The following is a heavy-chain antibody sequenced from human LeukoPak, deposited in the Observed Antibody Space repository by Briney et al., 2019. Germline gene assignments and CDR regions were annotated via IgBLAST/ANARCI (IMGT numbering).Heavy chain of an antibody. V-gene: IGHV4-59*11. Sequence: SETPSLTCRVSGASISSHYWSWIRQPPGKGLEWIGYMFYTGSAKYNPSLKSRVTISVDTSKKQSSLKVSSVTAADTAVYYCASVDSSAYFSYFDSWGQGALVTVSS. CDR3: ASVDSSAYFSYFDS. CDR2: MFYTGSA. CDR1: GASISSHY. D-gene: IGHD3-22*01. J-gene: IGHJ4*02.